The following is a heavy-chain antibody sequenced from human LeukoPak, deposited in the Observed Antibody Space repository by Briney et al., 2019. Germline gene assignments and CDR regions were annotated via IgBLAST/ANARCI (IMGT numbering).Heavy chain of an antibody. J-gene: IGHJ4*02. Sequence: GGPLRLPHAASGLNLRCYGMHWVHPPPAKGLEGVAFIRYDGSNQYYADSVKGRFTISRENSKNTLYLQMNSLRAEDTAVYYCAKAGGGYFDWLSLPTFFDYWGQGTLVTVSS. CDR1: GLNLRCYG. D-gene: IGHD3-9*01. CDR3: AKAGGGYFDWLSLPTFFDY. V-gene: IGHV3-30*02. CDR2: IRYDGSNQ.